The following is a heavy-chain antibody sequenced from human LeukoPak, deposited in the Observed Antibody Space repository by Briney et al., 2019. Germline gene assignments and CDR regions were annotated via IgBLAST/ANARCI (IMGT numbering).Heavy chain of an antibody. CDR1: GFTFSSYS. J-gene: IGHJ3*02. CDR3: ARDSGDLAPHDAFDI. CDR2: ISSSSSYI. D-gene: IGHD1-14*01. Sequence: GGSLRLSCAASGFTFSSYSMNWVRQAPGKGLEWVSSISSSSSYIYYADSVKGRFTISRDNAKNSLYLQMNSLRAEDTAVYYCARDSGDLAPHDAFDIWGQGTMVTVSS. V-gene: IGHV3-21*04.